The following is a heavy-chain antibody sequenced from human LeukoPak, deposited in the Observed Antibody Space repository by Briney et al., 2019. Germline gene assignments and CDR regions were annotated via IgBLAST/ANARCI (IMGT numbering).Heavy chain of an antibody. D-gene: IGHD1-26*01. CDR3: AREIWGLSVGATKGGAFDI. V-gene: IGHV3-21*01. Sequence: GGSLRLSCAASGFTFSSYSMNWVRQAPGKGLEWVSSISSSSSYIYYAESVKGRFTISRDNAKNSLYLQMNSLRAEDTAVYYCAREIWGLSVGATKGGAFDIWGQGTMVTVSS. J-gene: IGHJ3*02. CDR2: ISSSSSYI. CDR1: GFTFSSYS.